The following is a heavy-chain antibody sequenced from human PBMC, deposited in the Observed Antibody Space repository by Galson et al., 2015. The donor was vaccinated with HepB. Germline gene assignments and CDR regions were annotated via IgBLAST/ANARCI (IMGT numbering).Heavy chain of an antibody. CDR2: INAGNGNT. CDR3: ARGPAGGEQWPRN. CDR1: GYTFTSYA. D-gene: IGHD6-19*01. Sequence: SVKVSCKASGYTFTSYAMHWVRQAPGQRLEWMGWINAGNGNTKYSQKFQGRVTITRDTSASTAYMELSSLRSEDTAVYYCARGPAGGEQWPRNWGQGTLVTVSS. V-gene: IGHV1-3*01. J-gene: IGHJ4*02.